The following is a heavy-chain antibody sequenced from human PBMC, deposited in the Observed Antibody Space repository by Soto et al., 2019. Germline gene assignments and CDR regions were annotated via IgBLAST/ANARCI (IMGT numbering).Heavy chain of an antibody. CDR3: ARAIRTVTSSNNAFDI. Sequence: EVQLVESGGGLVQPGGSLRLSCAASGFTFSSYSMNWVRQAPGKGLEWVSYISSSSSTIYYADSVKGRFTISRDNAKNSLYLQMNSLRDEDTAVYYCARAIRTVTSSNNAFDIWGHGTMVTVSS. D-gene: IGHD4-17*01. V-gene: IGHV3-48*02. CDR1: GFTFSSYS. J-gene: IGHJ3*02. CDR2: ISSSSSTI.